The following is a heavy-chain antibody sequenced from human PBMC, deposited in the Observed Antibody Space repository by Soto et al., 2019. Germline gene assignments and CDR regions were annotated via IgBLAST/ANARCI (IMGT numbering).Heavy chain of an antibody. CDR3: AKEGPITNWYFDY. J-gene: IGHJ4*02. V-gene: IGHV3-30*18. CDR1: GFTFSSYG. D-gene: IGHD1-1*01. Sequence: QVELVESGGGVVQPGRSLRLSCAASGFTFSSYGMHCVRQAPGKGLEWVTVISYDGNLAYYADSVKGRFTISRDNSKNTLYLQMNSLRTEDTAIYYCAKEGPITNWYFDYWGQGTLVTVSS. CDR2: ISYDGNLA.